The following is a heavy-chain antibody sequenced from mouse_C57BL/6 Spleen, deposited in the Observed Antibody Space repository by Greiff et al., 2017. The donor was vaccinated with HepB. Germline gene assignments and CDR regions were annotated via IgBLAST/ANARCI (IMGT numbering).Heavy chain of an antibody. CDR2: IYPGNSDT. CDR1: GYTFTSYW. V-gene: IGHV1-5*01. J-gene: IGHJ4*01. D-gene: IGHD2-2*01. CDR3: TRGRIYYGYDGEYYYAMDY. Sequence: VQLQQSGTVLARPGASVKMSCKTSGYTFTSYWMHWVKQRPGQGLEWIGAIYPGNSDTSYNQKFKGKAKLTAVTSASTAYMELSSLTNEDSAVYYCTRGRIYYGYDGEYYYAMDYWGQGTSVTVSS.